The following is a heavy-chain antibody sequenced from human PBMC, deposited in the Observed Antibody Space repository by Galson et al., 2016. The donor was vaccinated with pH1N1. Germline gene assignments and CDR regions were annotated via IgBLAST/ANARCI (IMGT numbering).Heavy chain of an antibody. D-gene: IGHD5-12*01. CDR3: AREVATRHAYDM. V-gene: IGHV3-7*01. CDR2: IKQDGSEK. Sequence: SLRLSCAASGFTFSSHWMSWVRQAPGKGLEWVANIKQDGSEKYYADSVVGRFTVSHANAKKSLFLQMDSLRGEDTAVYYCAREVATRHAYDMWGQGTMVTVSS. J-gene: IGHJ3*02. CDR1: GFTFSSHW.